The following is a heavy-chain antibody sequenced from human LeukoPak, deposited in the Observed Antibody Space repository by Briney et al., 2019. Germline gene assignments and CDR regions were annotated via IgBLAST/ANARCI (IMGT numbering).Heavy chain of an antibody. CDR2: IYSGGST. CDR1: GFTFGDYA. Sequence: GGSLRLSCTASGFTFGDYAMSWVRQAPGKGLEWVSVIYSGGSTYYADSVKGRFTISRDNSKNTLYLQMNSLRAEDTAVYYCARARRPKTTEGGWFDPWGQGTLVTVSS. J-gene: IGHJ5*02. D-gene: IGHD1-1*01. V-gene: IGHV3-53*01. CDR3: ARARRPKTTEGGWFDP.